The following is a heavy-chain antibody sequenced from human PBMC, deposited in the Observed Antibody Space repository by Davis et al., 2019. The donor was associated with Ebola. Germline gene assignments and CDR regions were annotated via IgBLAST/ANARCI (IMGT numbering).Heavy chain of an antibody. CDR1: GFSPTTRGVG. CDR3: SHSRGSYWGDSFHI. Sequence: SGPTLVKPTQTLTLTCTFSGFSPTTRGVGVGWIRQPPGKALEWLAFILWDDDKRYRPSLMNRLTITKDTSKNQVVLTMTDMDPVDTATYYCSHSRGSYWGDSFHIWGQGTMVTVSS. D-gene: IGHD1-26*01. J-gene: IGHJ3*02. CDR2: ILWDDDK. V-gene: IGHV2-5*02.